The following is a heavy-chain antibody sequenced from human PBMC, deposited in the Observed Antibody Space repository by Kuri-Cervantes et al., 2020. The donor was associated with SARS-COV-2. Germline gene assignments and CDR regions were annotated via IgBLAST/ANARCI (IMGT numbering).Heavy chain of an antibody. J-gene: IGHJ6*02. V-gene: IGHV4-34*01. D-gene: IGHD4-17*01. CDR1: GGSFSGYY. CDR3: ARLSTVTDNYGMDV. Sequence: SETLSLTCAVYGGSFSGYYWSWIRQPPGKWLEWIGEINHSGSTNYNPSLKSRVTISVDTSKNQFSLKLSSVTAADTAVYYCARLSTVTDNYGMDVWGQGTTVTVSS. CDR2: INHSGST.